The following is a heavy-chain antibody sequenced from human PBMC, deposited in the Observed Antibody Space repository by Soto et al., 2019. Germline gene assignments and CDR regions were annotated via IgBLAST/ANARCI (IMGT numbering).Heavy chain of an antibody. J-gene: IGHJ4*02. D-gene: IGHD3-16*01. CDR3: DRGMLAGLANYLDP. Sequence: SETLSLTCTVSGGSISSYYWSWIRQRPGKGLEWIGYIYYSGSTNYNPSLKSRVTISVYTSKNQYSLKLSSVTAADTAVYDCDRGMLAGLANYLDPWGKDTLV. CDR2: IYYSGST. V-gene: IGHV4-59*01. CDR1: GGSISSYY.